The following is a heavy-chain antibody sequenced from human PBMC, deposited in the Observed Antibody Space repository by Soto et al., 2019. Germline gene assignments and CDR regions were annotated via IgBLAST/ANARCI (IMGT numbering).Heavy chain of an antibody. CDR2: IYYSGST. CDR3: ARGAEDGYNSLTLDY. D-gene: IGHD5-12*01. CDR1: GGSISSGEYY. Sequence: PSETLSLTCTVSGGSISSGEYYWSWIRQPPEKGLEWIGYIYYSGSTYYNPSLKSRVTISVDTSKNQFSLKLSSVTAADTAVYYCARGAEDGYNSLTLDYWGQGTLVTVSS. V-gene: IGHV4-30-4*01. J-gene: IGHJ4*02.